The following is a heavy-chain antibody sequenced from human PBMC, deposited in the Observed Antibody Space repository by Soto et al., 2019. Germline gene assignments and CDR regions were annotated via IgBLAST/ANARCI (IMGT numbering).Heavy chain of an antibody. CDR3: ARKGKLGYCSGGSCYSRYWYFDL. Sequence: ASVKVSCKASGYTFTSYDINWVRQATGQGLEWMGWMNPNSGNTGYAQKFQGRVTMTRNTSISTAYMELSSLRSEDTAVYYCARKGKLGYCSGGSCYSRYWYFDLWGRGTLVTVSS. CDR1: GYTFTSYD. CDR2: MNPNSGNT. V-gene: IGHV1-8*01. D-gene: IGHD2-15*01. J-gene: IGHJ2*01.